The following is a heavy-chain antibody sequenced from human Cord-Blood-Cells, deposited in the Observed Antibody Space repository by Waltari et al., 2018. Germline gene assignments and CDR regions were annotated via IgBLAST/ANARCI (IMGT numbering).Heavy chain of an antibody. V-gene: IGHV3-9*01. Sequence: EVQLLKSGRGLVQPGGFLRLSCSASGFTFDDYAMHLLRQAPGEGLVRVSGISWNCGSLGYADPVQGRFTISRDNAKNSLYLQRNSLRAEDTALDYWAKDRVPDGAAASTSWFDPWGQGTLVTVSS. CDR2: ISWNCGSL. J-gene: IGHJ5*02. D-gene: IGHD6-13*01. CDR1: GFTFDDYA. CDR3: AKDRVPDGAAASTSWFDP.